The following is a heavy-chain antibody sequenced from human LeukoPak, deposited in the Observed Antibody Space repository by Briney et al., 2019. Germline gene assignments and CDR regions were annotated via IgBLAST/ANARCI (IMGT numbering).Heavy chain of an antibody. Sequence: SETLSLTCTVSGGSISSGGYYWSWIRQHPGKGLEWIGYIYYSGSTYYNPSLKSRVTISVDTSKNQFSLKLSSVTAADTAVYYCARFNGAYYYDSSGPQAAYWYFDLWGRGTLVTVSS. V-gene: IGHV4-31*03. CDR1: GGSISSGGYY. J-gene: IGHJ2*01. D-gene: IGHD3-22*01. CDR3: ARFNGAYYYDSSGPQAAYWYFDL. CDR2: IYYSGST.